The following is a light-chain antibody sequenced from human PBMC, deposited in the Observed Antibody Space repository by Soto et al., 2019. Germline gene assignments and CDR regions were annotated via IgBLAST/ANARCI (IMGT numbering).Light chain of an antibody. Sequence: DIVMTQSPDSLAVSLGERATINCKSSQSVLYRSNNKNYLAWYQQKPGQPPRLLIYWASTRESGVPDRFSGRGSWTDFTLTISSLQAEDVAVYYCQQYCSTPRTFGQGTKVEIK. V-gene: IGKV4-1*01. J-gene: IGKJ1*01. CDR2: WAS. CDR3: QQYCSTPRT. CDR1: QSVLYRSNNKNY.